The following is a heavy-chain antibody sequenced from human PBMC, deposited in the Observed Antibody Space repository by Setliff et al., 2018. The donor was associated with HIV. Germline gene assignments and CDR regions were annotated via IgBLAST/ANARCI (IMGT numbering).Heavy chain of an antibody. CDR2: INPSGGST. CDR1: GYTFTNYY. CDR3: ARYMSGGDGYNHGAFDI. Sequence: ASVKVSCKASGYTFTNYYIHWVRQAPGQGLEWMGIINPSGGSTTYAQNFQGRVTMTRDTSTSTVYMELRSLKSEDTAVYYWARYMSGGDGYNHGAFDIWGQGTMVTVSS. V-gene: IGHV1-46*01. D-gene: IGHD5-12*01. J-gene: IGHJ3*02.